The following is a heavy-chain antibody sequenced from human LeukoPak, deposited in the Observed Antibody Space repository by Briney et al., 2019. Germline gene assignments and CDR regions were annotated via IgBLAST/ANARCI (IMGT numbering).Heavy chain of an antibody. Sequence: GGSLRLSCAASGFTFSSYWMHWVRQAPGKGLVWVSRINSDGSSTSYADSVKGRFTISRDNAKNTPYLQMNSLRAEDTAVYYCARVLRGYDSSAYYYDYFDYWGQGTLVTVSS. CDR2: INSDGSST. CDR1: GFTFSSYW. CDR3: ARVLRGYDSSAYYYDYFDY. V-gene: IGHV3-74*01. D-gene: IGHD3-22*01. J-gene: IGHJ4*02.